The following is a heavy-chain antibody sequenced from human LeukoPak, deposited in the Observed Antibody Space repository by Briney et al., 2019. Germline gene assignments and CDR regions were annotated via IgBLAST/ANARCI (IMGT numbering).Heavy chain of an antibody. J-gene: IGHJ3*01. D-gene: IGHD3-10*01. Sequence: GGPMSLFCAPSGLPLSIYAMSWVRQSPGNGPEWVSSISGSGGSTYYAESVKGRFTISRDNSKKALYLQMNSLRAEDTAVYYCMTSTMVRGNAFDFWGQGTMVTVSS. V-gene: IGHV3-23*01. CDR3: MTSTMVRGNAFDF. CDR1: GLPLSIYA. CDR2: ISGSGGST.